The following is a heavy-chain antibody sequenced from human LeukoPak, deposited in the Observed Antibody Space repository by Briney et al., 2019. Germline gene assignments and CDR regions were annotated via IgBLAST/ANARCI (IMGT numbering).Heavy chain of an antibody. J-gene: IGHJ3*02. Sequence: GGSLRLSCAASGFTFSKSWMNWVRQAPGKGLEWVASMNSDGSEKFCEDSVKGRFTISRDNSKNTLYLQMNSQRAEDTAVYYCARLEGRAHYDFWSGFLAAFDIWGQGTMDTVSS. CDR3: ARLEGRAHYDFWSGFLAAFDI. CDR2: MNSDGSEK. CDR1: GFTFSKSW. V-gene: IGHV3-7*01. D-gene: IGHD3-3*01.